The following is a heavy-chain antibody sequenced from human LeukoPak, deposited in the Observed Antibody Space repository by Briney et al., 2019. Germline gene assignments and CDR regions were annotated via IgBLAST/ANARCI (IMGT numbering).Heavy chain of an antibody. Sequence: ASVKVSCKASGYTFTSYGISWVRQAPGQGLEWMGWISAYNGNTNYAQKLQGRVTMTTDTSTSTAYMELRSLRSDDPAVYYCAREYVDTAMVSYYYYYMDVWGKGTTVTVSS. J-gene: IGHJ6*03. CDR2: ISAYNGNT. V-gene: IGHV1-18*01. CDR3: AREYVDTAMVSYYYYYMDV. D-gene: IGHD5-18*01. CDR1: GYTFTSYG.